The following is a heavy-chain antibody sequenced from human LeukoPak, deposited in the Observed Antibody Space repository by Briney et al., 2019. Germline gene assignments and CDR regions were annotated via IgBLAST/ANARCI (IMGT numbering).Heavy chain of an antibody. V-gene: IGHV4-38-2*02. CDR3: ARVVHYDSSARDAFDI. J-gene: IGHJ3*02. CDR1: PYSISSGYY. Sequence: SETLSLTCNVSPYSISSGYYWGWIRQPPGKGLQWIGSIYHTGSTYYNPSLKSRVTISVDTSKNQFSLRLSSVTAADTAVYYCARVVHYDSSARDAFDIWGQGTMVTVSS. D-gene: IGHD3-22*01. CDR2: IYHTGST.